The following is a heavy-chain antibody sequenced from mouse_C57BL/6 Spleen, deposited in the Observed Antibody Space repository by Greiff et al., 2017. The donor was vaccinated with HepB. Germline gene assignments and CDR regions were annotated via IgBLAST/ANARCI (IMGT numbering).Heavy chain of an antibody. J-gene: IGHJ3*01. CDR2: IYTRDGST. CDR3: ANPSDSSGYGG. D-gene: IGHD3-2*02. V-gene: IGHV1-85*01. Sequence: VMLVESGPELVKPGASVKLSCKASGYTFTSYDINWVQQRPGQGLEWIGWIYTRDGSTKYNEKFKGKATLTVNTSSSTAYMELRSLTSEDSAVYVCANPSDSSGYGGWGQGTMVTVSA. CDR1: GYTFTSYD.